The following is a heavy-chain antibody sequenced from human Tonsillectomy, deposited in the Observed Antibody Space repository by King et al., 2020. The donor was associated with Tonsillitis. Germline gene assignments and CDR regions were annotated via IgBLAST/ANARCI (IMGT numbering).Heavy chain of an antibody. J-gene: IGHJ6*02. CDR2: ISWNSGNI. CDR1: GFTFDDYA. V-gene: IGHV3-9*01. D-gene: IGHD3-10*01. Sequence: VQLVESGGGLVETGRSLRLSCVASGFTFDDYAMHWVRQAPGKGLEWVSGISWNSGNIGYADSVKGRFTISRDNAKNSLYLQMNSLRSEDTAVYYCAKDLFFGRGGRMDVWGQGTPVTVSS. CDR3: AKDLFFGRGGRMDV.